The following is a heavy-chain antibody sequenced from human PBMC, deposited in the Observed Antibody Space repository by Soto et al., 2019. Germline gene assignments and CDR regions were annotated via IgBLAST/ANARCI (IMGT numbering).Heavy chain of an antibody. CDR3: ARGQFDDSSGGFDY. J-gene: IGHJ4*02. V-gene: IGHV3-33*01. CDR2: IWYDGSNK. CDR1: GFTFSSYG. D-gene: IGHD3-22*01. Sequence: QVQLVESGGGVVQPGRSLRLSCAASGFTFSSYGMHWVRQAPGKGLGWVAVIWYDGSNKYYADSVKGRFTISRDNSKNTLYLQMNSLRAEDTAVYYCARGQFDDSSGGFDYWGQGTLVTVSS.